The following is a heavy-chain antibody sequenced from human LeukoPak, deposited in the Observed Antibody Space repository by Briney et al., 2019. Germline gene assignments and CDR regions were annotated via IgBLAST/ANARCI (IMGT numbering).Heavy chain of an antibody. D-gene: IGHD5-18*01. J-gene: IGHJ6*02. CDR1: GFTFSSYA. CDR2: IKQDGSEK. Sequence: GGSLRLSCAASGFTFSSYAMSWVRQAPGKGLEWVANIKQDGSEKYCVDSVKGRFTISRDNAKNSLYLQMNSLRAEDTAVYYCARDRGYSYDTYYYGMDVWGQGTTVTVSS. V-gene: IGHV3-7*01. CDR3: ARDRGYSYDTYYYGMDV.